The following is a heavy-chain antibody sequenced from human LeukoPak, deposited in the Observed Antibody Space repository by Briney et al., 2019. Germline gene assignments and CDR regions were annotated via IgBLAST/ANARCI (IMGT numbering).Heavy chain of an antibody. Sequence: PGGSLRLSCAASGFTFDDYGLSWVRQAPGKALEWVSGINWNGGSTGYADSVKGRFTISRDNAKNSLYLQMNSLRAEDTALYYCAREVVVAAPYYYYYMDVWGKGTTVTVSS. V-gene: IGHV3-20*04. D-gene: IGHD2-15*01. CDR1: GFTFDDYG. CDR3: AREVVVAAPYYYYYMDV. J-gene: IGHJ6*03. CDR2: INWNGGST.